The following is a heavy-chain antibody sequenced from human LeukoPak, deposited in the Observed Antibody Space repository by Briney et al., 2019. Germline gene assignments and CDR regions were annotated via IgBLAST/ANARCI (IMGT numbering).Heavy chain of an antibody. CDR3: ARDTRIAVAGTAAAYYYYYMDV. D-gene: IGHD6-19*01. J-gene: IGHJ6*03. CDR1: GVSISSYY. Sequence: SETLSPTCTVSGVSISSYYWSWIRQPPGKGLEWIGYIYYSGSANYNPSLKSRVTISVDTSKNQFSLKLSSVTAADTAVYYCARDTRIAVAGTAAAYYYYYMDVWGKGTTVTVSS. CDR2: IYYSGSA. V-gene: IGHV4-59*01.